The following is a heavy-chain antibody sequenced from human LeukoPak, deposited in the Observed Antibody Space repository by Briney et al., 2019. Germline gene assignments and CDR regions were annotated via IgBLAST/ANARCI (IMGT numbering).Heavy chain of an antibody. D-gene: IGHD4-17*01. CDR1: GGSISSYY. V-gene: IGHV4-59*01. Sequence: SETLSLTCTVSGGSISSYYWSWIRQPPGKGLDWIGYIYYSGSTNYNPSLKSRVTISVDTSKNQFSLKLSSVTAADTAVYYCATGTVTGYYYGMDVWGQGTTVTVSS. CDR3: ATGTVTGYYYGMDV. CDR2: IYYSGST. J-gene: IGHJ6*02.